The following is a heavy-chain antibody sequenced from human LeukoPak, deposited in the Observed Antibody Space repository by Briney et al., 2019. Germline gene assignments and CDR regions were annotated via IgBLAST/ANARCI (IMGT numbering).Heavy chain of an antibody. Sequence: PGGSLRLSCAASGFTFSRHGMSWVRQAPGKGLEWVSAISGSGGSTYYANSVKGRFTISRDNSENTLYLQMNSLRAEDTAVYYCAKTDLGTFDYWGQGTLVTVSS. D-gene: IGHD1-1*01. CDR3: AKTDLGTFDY. J-gene: IGHJ4*02. CDR1: GFTFSRHG. V-gene: IGHV3-23*01. CDR2: ISGSGGST.